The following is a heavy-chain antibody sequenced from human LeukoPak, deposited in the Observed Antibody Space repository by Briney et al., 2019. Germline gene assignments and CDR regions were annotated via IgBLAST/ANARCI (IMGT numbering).Heavy chain of an antibody. D-gene: IGHD6-19*01. J-gene: IGHJ4*02. V-gene: IGHV4-59*08. CDR3: ARRRMNSSGHDY. Sequence: SETLSLTCTVSGGSISSYYWSWIRQPPGKGLEWIGYIYYSGSTNYNPSLKSRVTISVDTSKNQFSLKLSSVTAADTAVYYCARRRMNSSGHDYWGQGTLVTVSS. CDR1: GGSISSYY. CDR2: IYYSGST.